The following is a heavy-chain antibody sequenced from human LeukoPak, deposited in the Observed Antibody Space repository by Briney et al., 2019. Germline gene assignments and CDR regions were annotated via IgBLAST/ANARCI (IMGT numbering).Heavy chain of an antibody. CDR3: ARDMGTGYCSSTSCYVY. CDR2: MNPNSGNT. CDR1: GYTFTSYD. V-gene: IGHV1-8*01. Sequence: GASVKVSCKASGYTFTSYDINWVRQATGQGLEWMGWMNPNSGNTGYAQKFQGRVTMTTDTSTSTAYMELRSLRSDDTAVYYCARDMGTGYCSSTSCYVYWGQGTLVTVSS. J-gene: IGHJ4*02. D-gene: IGHD2-2*01.